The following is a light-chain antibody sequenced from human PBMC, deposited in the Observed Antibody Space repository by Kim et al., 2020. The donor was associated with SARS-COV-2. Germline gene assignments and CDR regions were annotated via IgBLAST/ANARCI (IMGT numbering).Light chain of an antibody. Sequence: QTATRACTGNNNNVGNQGAAWLQQHQGHPPKLLSYRNNNRPSGISERFSASRSGDTASLTITGLQPEDETDYYCSAWDSSINAWVFGGGTQLTVL. CDR2: RNN. CDR3: SAWDSSINAWV. V-gene: IGLV10-54*04. J-gene: IGLJ3*02. CDR1: NNNVGNQG.